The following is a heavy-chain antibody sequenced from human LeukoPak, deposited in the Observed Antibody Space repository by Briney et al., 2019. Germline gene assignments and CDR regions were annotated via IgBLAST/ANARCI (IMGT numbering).Heavy chain of an antibody. J-gene: IGHJ4*02. CDR3: AKGSSSGYFDYFDY. CDR1: GFTFSSYG. Sequence: GGPLRLSCAASGFTFSSYGMHWVRQAPGKGLEWVAVISYDGSNKYYADFGKGRFTISRDNSKNTLYLQMNSLRAEDTAVYYCAKGSSSGYFDYFDYWGQGTLVTVSS. V-gene: IGHV3-30*18. D-gene: IGHD6-13*01. CDR2: ISYDGSNK.